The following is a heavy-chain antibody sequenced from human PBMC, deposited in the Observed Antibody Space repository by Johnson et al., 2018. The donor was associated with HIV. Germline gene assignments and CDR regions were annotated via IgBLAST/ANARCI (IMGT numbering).Heavy chain of an antibody. V-gene: IGHV3-20*04. D-gene: IGHD3-22*01. CDR1: GLTFEDYG. J-gene: IGHJ3*02. Sequence: VQLVESGGGVVRPGGSLRLPCAVSGLTFEDYGMSWVRQAPGKGLVWVSGINWNGGITVYGDFVRGRFTISRDNAKNSLYLQMNSLRAEATALYYCARSSSGLDAFDIWGQWTMVTVSS. CDR3: ARSSSGLDAFDI. CDR2: INWNGGIT.